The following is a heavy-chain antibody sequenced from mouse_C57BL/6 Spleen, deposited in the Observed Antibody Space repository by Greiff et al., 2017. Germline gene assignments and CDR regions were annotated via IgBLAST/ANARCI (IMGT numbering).Heavy chain of an antibody. CDR1: GFTFSDYG. CDR3: ATSDGYLWFAY. Sequence: EVHLVESGGGLVKPGGSLKLSCEASGFTFSDYGMHWVSQAPEKGLEWVAYISSGSSTIYYADTVKGRFTFTRDNAKNTLFLQMTSLRSEDTAIYYCATSDGYLWFAYWGQGTLVTVSA. CDR2: ISSGSSTI. J-gene: IGHJ3*01. V-gene: IGHV5-17*01. D-gene: IGHD2-3*01.